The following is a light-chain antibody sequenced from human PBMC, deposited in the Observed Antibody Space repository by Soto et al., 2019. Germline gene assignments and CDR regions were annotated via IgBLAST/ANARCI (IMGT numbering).Light chain of an antibody. CDR1: QSISSS. CDR3: HQYNNWPPRYT. CDR2: GAS. Sequence: DIVMTQSPATLSVSPGERATLSCRASQSISSSLAWYQQKPGQAPRLLIYGASTRATGIPARFSGSGSGTEFTLTISSLQSEDFAVYYCHQYNNWPPRYTFGQGTKLEIK. J-gene: IGKJ2*01. V-gene: IGKV3D-15*01.